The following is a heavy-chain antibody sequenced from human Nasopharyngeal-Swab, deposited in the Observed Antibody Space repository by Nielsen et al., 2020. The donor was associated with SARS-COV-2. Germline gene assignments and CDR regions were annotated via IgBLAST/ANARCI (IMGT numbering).Heavy chain of an antibody. CDR1: GYSFVNHW. CDR2: VYPGNSEI. Sequence: GGSLRLSCMASGYSFVNHWIGWVRQKPGNGLEWMGMVYPGNSEIAYSPSFQGQVTISADKSINTAYLQWSSLKTSDTAMYFCARRAARDGYNYEVDPWGQGTLVTVSS. D-gene: IGHD5-24*01. CDR3: ARRAARDGYNYEVDP. J-gene: IGHJ5*02. V-gene: IGHV5-51*01.